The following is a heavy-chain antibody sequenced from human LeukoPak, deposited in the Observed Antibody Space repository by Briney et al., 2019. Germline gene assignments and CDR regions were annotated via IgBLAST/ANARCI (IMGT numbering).Heavy chain of an antibody. Sequence: GGSLRLSCAASGFTFSDYYMSWIRQAPGKGLEWVSYISSSGSTIYYADSVKGRFTISRDNAKNSLYLQMNSLRAEDTAVYYCARGRAAAGYYYYYMDVWGKGTTVTVSS. V-gene: IGHV3-11*04. CDR1: GFTFSDYY. CDR2: ISSSGSTI. D-gene: IGHD6-13*01. CDR3: ARGRAAAGYYYYYMDV. J-gene: IGHJ6*03.